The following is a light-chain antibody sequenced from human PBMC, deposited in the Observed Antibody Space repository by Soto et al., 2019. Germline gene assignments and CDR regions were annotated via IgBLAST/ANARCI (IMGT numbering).Light chain of an antibody. CDR2: EVN. Sequence: QSALTQPASVSGFPGQSITISCTGTSSDVGNYNYVSWYQRHPGKAPRLMIYEVNNRPSGVSGRFSGSKSGNTASLTISGLQYEDEADYYCNSYTSSSTVVFGWGTKLTVL. J-gene: IGLJ2*01. CDR3: NSYTSSSTVV. CDR1: SSDVGNYNY. V-gene: IGLV2-14*01.